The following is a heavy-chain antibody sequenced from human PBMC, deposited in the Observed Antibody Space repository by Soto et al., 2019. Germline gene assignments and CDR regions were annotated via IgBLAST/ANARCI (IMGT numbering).Heavy chain of an antibody. CDR3: ARDLKGGKNRYYYYGMDV. V-gene: IGHV4-30-4*01. J-gene: IGHJ6*02. CDR2: IYYSGST. D-gene: IGHD2-15*01. CDR1: VGSIGSGDYY. Sequence: TPSLTCTVAVGSIGSGDYYWSWIRQPPGKGLEWIGYIYYSGSTYYNPSLKSRVTISVDTSKNQFSLKLSSVTAADTAVYYCARDLKGGKNRYYYYGMDVWGQGTTVTVSS.